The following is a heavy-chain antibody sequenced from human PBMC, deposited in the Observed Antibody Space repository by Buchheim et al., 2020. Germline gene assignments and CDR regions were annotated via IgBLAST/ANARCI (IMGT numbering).Heavy chain of an antibody. CDR1: GFMFSTYW. J-gene: IGHJ6*02. V-gene: IGHV3-7*04. D-gene: IGHD4-11*01. CDR3: VRASSTVRAYYYGMDV. Sequence: HLLDSGGGLVQPGGSLRLSCAASGFMFSTYWMSWVRQAPGKGLEWVANIKQDGSEKNYVDSVEGRFTISRDNAKNSLDLQMNSLRVEDTGVYFCVRASSTVRAYYYGMDVWGQGTT. CDR2: IKQDGSEK.